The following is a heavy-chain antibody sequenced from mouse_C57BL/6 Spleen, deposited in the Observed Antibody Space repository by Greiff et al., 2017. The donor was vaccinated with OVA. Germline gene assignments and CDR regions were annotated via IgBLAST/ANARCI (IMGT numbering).Heavy chain of an antibody. J-gene: IGHJ3*01. CDR2: IDPSDSET. CDR3: ASQRNYLFAY. CDR1: GYTFTSYW. D-gene: IGHD2-1*01. V-gene: IGHV1-52*01. Sequence: QVQLKQPGAELVRPGSSVKLSCKASGYTFTSYWMHWVKQRPIQGLEWIGNIDPSDSETHYNQKFKDKATLTVDKSSSTAYMQLSSLTSEDSAVYYCASQRNYLFAYWGQGTLVTVSA.